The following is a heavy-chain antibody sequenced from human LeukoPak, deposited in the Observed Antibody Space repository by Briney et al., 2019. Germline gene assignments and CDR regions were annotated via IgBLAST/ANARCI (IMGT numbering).Heavy chain of an antibody. CDR1: GFTFGDYA. CDR2: IRSKAYGGTT. D-gene: IGHD4-17*01. V-gene: IGHV3-49*04. CDR3: TRGRGVYGDPYDY. Sequence: GGSLRLSCIASGFTFGDYAMNWVRQAPGKGLEWVGFIRSKAYGGTTEYAASVKGRFTISRDDSKSIAYLQMNSLKTEDTAVYYCTRGRGVYGDPYDYWGQGTLVTVSS. J-gene: IGHJ4*02.